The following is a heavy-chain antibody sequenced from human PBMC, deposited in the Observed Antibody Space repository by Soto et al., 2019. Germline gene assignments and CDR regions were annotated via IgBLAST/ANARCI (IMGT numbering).Heavy chain of an antibody. V-gene: IGHV1-58*01. CDR1: GFTFTSSA. Sequence: GASVKVSCKASGFTFTSSAVQWGRQARGQRLEWIGWIVVGSGNTNYAQKFQERVTITRDMSTSTAYMEMSSLRSEDTAVYYCASSSSDVTVNHYYGMDVWGQGTKVTVSS. CDR2: IVVGSGNT. CDR3: ASSSSDVTVNHYYGMDV. D-gene: IGHD6-6*01. J-gene: IGHJ6*02.